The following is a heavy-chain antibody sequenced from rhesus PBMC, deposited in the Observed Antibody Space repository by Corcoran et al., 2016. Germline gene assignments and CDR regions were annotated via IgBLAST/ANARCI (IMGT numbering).Heavy chain of an antibody. CDR3: ARRRWVGAPPDY. Sequence: QVTLKESGPALVKPTQTLTLTCTFSGFSLSTSGMGVGWIRQPSRKTLEWLAHIYWNDDKYYSTSLKSRLTISKDTSKNQVVLPMTNMDPVDTATYYCARRRWVGAPPDYWGQGVLVTVSS. J-gene: IGHJ4*01. V-gene: IGHV2-1*01. CDR1: GFSLSTSGMG. CDR2: IYWNDDK. D-gene: IGHD5-24*01.